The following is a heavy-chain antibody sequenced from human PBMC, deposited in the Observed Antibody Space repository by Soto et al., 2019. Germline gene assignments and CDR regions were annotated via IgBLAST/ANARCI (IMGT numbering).Heavy chain of an antibody. CDR1: GGTFSSYT. V-gene: IGHV1-69*02. CDR2: IIPILGIA. J-gene: IGHJ3*02. D-gene: IGHD3-22*01. Sequence: GASVKVSCKASGGTFSSYTISWVRQAPGQGLEWMGRIIPILGIANYAQKFQGRVTITADKSTSTAYMELSSLRSEDTAVYYCARVYYYDSSGYLHDAFDIWGQGTMVTVS. CDR3: ARVYYYDSSGYLHDAFDI.